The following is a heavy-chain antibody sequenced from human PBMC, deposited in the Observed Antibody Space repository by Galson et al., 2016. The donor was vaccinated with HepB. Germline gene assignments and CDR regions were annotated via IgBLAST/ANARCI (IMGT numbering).Heavy chain of an antibody. V-gene: IGHV3-30*10. CDR2: VSNDGSIH. CDR3: SRSRTVVRGPRGVFEH. D-gene: IGHD3-10*01. J-gene: IGHJ4*02. Sequence: FLRLSCAASGLTFSTAVLHWVRQAPGKGLEWVALVSNDGSIHYDTDAVKGRFTFAREHSTTILYLQMNNLTAEDTAIYFCSRSRTVVRGPRGVFEHWGQGTLVTVSS. CDR1: GLTFSTAV.